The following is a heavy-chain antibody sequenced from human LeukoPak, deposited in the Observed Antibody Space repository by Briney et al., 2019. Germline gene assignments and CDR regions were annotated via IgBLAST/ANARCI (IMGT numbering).Heavy chain of an antibody. CDR3: ARFSIRGGATSLDY. CDR2: INTGNGNT. D-gene: IGHD1-26*01. Sequence: EASVKVSCKASGYTFTSYAIHWVRQAPGQGLEWMGWINTGNGNTKYSQKFQGRVTITRDTSASTAYMELSSLRSEDTAVYYCARFSIRGGATSLDYWGQGTLVTVSS. V-gene: IGHV1-3*04. J-gene: IGHJ4*02. CDR1: GYTFTSYA.